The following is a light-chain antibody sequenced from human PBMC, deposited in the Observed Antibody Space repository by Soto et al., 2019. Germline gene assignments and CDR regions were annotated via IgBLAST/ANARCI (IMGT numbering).Light chain of an antibody. CDR1: QSISTY. Sequence: EVVLTQSPATLSLSPGERATLSCRASQSISTYLAWYQQKPGQAPRLLIYDTFNRAAGVPARFSGSESGTDFTLTISSLEPEDFAVYYCQQRSNWPPTFGGGTKVDIK. CDR3: QQRSNWPPT. CDR2: DTF. J-gene: IGKJ4*01. V-gene: IGKV3-11*01.